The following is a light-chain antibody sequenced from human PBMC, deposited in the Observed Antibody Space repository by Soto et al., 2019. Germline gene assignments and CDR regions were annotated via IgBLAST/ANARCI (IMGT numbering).Light chain of an antibody. J-gene: IGLJ2*01. Sequence: QSALTQPASVSGSPGQSITISCTGTSNDIGGYNYVSWYQQHPGKAPKLIIYDFNSRPSGVSNRFSGSKSGNTASLTISGLQSEDEADYYCNSYTGSKTRIFGEGTKLTVL. CDR2: DFN. V-gene: IGLV2-14*03. CDR3: NSYTGSKTRI. CDR1: SNDIGGYNY.